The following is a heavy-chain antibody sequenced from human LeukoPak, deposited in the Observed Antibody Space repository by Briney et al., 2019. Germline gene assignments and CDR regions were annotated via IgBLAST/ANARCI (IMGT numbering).Heavy chain of an antibody. CDR2: ISRSGSTK. J-gene: IGHJ5*02. V-gene: IGHV3-48*03. D-gene: IGHD3-3*01. Sequence: GGSLRLSCAASGFIFDDYAMTWVRQVPGKGLEWVSSISRSGSTKYYADSVKGRFTISRDNAKNSLYLQMNSLRAEDTAVYYCARESGDYTAADLWGQGTLVTVSS. CDR3: ARESGDYTAADL. CDR1: GFIFDDYA.